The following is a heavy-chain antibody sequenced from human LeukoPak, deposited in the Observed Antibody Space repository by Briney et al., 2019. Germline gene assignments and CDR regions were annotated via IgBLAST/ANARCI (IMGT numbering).Heavy chain of an antibody. D-gene: IGHD5-24*01. Sequence: GGSPRLSCAASGFTFSSYGMHWVRQAPGKGLEWVSSISSSSIYIYYGDSVKGRFTISRDNAKNSLFLQMNSLRAEDTAVYYCARPRGNVEMATIPFDYWGQGTLVTVSS. V-gene: IGHV3-21*01. CDR2: ISSSSIYI. CDR3: ARPRGNVEMATIPFDY. J-gene: IGHJ4*02. CDR1: GFTFSSYG.